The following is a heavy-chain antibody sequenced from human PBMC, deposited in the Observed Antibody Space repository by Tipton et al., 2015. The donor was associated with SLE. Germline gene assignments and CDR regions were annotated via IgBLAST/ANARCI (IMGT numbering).Heavy chain of an antibody. D-gene: IGHD5-12*01. CDR1: GGSFSDYY. Sequence: TLSLTCAVNGGSFSDYYWSWIRQPPGKGLEWIGEINHSGSTNYNPSLKSRVTISVDTSKNQFSLKLSSVTAADTAVYYCATDRRIVATIWPAAAIPHWYFDLRGRGTLVTVSS. V-gene: IGHV4-34*01. CDR3: ATDRRIVATIWPAAAIPHWYFDL. CDR2: INHSGST. J-gene: IGHJ2*01.